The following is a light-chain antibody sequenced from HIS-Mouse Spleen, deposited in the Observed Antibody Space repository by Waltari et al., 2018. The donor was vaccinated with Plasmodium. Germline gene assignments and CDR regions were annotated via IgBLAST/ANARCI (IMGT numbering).Light chain of an antibody. CDR1: QAISNY. Sequence: DIQMTQSPSSLSASVGDRVTITCQASQAISNYLNWYHQKPGKAPKLLIYDASNLETGVPSRFSGSGSGTDFTFTISSLQPEDIATYYCQQYDNLPLTFGGGTKVEIK. J-gene: IGKJ4*01. CDR3: QQYDNLPLT. V-gene: IGKV1-33*01. CDR2: DAS.